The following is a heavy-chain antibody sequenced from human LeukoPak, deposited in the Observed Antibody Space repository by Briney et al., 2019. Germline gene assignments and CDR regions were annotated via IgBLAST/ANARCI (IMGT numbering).Heavy chain of an antibody. CDR2: ISSSGSTI. D-gene: IGHD3-22*01. Sequence: GRSLRLSCAASGFTFSDYYMSWIRQAPGKGLEWVSYISSSGSTIYYADSVKGRFTISRDNAKNSLYLQMNSLRAEDTAVYYCARDYYDSSGYYEGYYYYGMDVWGQGTTVTVSS. CDR3: ARDYYDSSGYYEGYYYYGMDV. CDR1: GFTFSDYY. V-gene: IGHV3-11*01. J-gene: IGHJ6*02.